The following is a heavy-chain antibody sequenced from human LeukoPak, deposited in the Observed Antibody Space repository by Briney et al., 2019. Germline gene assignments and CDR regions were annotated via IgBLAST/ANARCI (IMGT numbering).Heavy chain of an antibody. CDR2: IANDGITT. V-gene: IGHV3-30*03. J-gene: IGHJ3*02. D-gene: IGHD5-12*01. CDR1: GFTFSTYG. CDR3: ARDLYSGLIAYAFDI. Sequence: PGGSLRLSCIASGFTFSTYGTHWVRQAAGKGLEWVAVIANDGITTYYADSVKGRFTISRDTSKNTLYLQLNSLRTEDTAVYYCARDLYSGLIAYAFDIWGQGTMVTVSS.